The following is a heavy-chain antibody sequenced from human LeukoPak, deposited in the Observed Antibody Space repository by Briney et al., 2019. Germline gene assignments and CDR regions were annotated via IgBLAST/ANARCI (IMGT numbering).Heavy chain of an antibody. J-gene: IGHJ6*03. Sequence: SETLSLTCTVSGGSISSGGYYWSWIRQHPGKGLEWIGYIYYSGSTYYNPFLKSRVTISVDTSKNQFSLKLSSVTAADTAVYYCARIYSYSSSWRYYYYMDVWGKGTTVTVSS. CDR2: IYYSGST. CDR1: GGSISSGGYY. CDR3: ARIYSYSSSWRYYYYMDV. D-gene: IGHD6-13*01. V-gene: IGHV4-31*03.